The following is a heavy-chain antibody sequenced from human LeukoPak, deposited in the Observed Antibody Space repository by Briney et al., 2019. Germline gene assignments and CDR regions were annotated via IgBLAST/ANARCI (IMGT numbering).Heavy chain of an antibody. CDR2: INHSGST. CDR1: GGSFSGYY. Sequence: SETLSLTCAVYGGSFSGYYWSWIRQPPRKGLEWIGEINHSGSTNYNPSLKSRVTISVDTSKNQFSLKLSSVTAADTAVYYCASDNTAMFDWGREPWSPSPQ. CDR3: ASDNTAMFD. D-gene: IGHD5-18*01. V-gene: IGHV4-34*01. J-gene: IGHJ4*02.